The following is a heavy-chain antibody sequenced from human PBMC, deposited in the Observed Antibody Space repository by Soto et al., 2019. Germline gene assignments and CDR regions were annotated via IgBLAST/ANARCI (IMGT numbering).Heavy chain of an antibody. Sequence: EVQLVESGGGLVQPGGSLRLSCAASGFTFISYAMHWVRQAPGKGLEYVSAITSNGGSTYYANSVKGRFTISRDNSKNTLYLQMGSLRAEDMAVYYCARPSGYAFDYWGQGILVTVSS. V-gene: IGHV3-64*01. CDR1: GFTFISYA. CDR2: ITSNGGST. J-gene: IGHJ4*02. CDR3: ARPSGYAFDY. D-gene: IGHD5-12*01.